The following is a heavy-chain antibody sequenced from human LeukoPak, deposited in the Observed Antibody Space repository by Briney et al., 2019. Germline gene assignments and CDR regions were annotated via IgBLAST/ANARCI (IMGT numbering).Heavy chain of an antibody. D-gene: IGHD6-13*01. V-gene: IGHV1-8*01. CDR2: TNPNSGNT. Sequence: ASVKVSCKASGYTFTSYDINWVRQATGQGLEWMGWTNPNSGNTGYAQKFQGRVTMTRNTSISTAYMELSSLRSEDTAVYYCASPLYSSSWYVSWFHHGMDVWGQGTTVTVSS. CDR1: GYTFTSYD. CDR3: ASPLYSSSWYVSWFHHGMDV. J-gene: IGHJ6*02.